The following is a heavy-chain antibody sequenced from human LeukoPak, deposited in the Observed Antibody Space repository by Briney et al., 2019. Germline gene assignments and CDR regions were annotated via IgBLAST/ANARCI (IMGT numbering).Heavy chain of an antibody. CDR2: INPNSGGT. Sequence: ASVKVSCKASGYTFTSYYMHWVRQAPGQGLEWMGWINPNSGGTNYAQKFQGRVTMTRDTSISTAYMELSRLRSDDTAVYYCARDRGVIIYHYYYYMDVWGKGTTVTISS. CDR1: GYTFTSYY. J-gene: IGHJ6*03. CDR3: ARDRGVIIYHYYYYMDV. V-gene: IGHV1-2*02. D-gene: IGHD3-10*01.